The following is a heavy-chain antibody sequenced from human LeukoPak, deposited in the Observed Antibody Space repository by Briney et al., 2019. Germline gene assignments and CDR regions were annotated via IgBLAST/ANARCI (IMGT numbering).Heavy chain of an antibody. Sequence: SETLSLTCTVSGGSISSYYWSWIRQPAGKGLEWIGRIYTSGSTNYNPSLKSRVTMSVDTSKNQFPLKLSSVTAADTAVYYCARDLVGATRHYYYYMDVWGKGTTVTISS. CDR1: GGSISSYY. J-gene: IGHJ6*03. CDR2: IYTSGST. D-gene: IGHD1-26*01. CDR3: ARDLVGATRHYYYYMDV. V-gene: IGHV4-4*07.